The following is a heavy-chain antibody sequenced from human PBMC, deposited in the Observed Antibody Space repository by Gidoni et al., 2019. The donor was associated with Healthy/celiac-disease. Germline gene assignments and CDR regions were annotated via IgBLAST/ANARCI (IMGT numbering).Heavy chain of an antibody. CDR2: INPSGGST. Sequence: QVQLVQSGAEVKQPGASVKVSCKASGYTFTSYYMHWVRQAPGQGLEWMGIINPSGGSTSYAQKFQGRVTMTRDTSTSTVYMELSSLRSEDTAVYYCARDGAGYSSSWYKSYFDYWGQGTLVTVSS. V-gene: IGHV1-46*01. CDR1: GYTFTSYY. J-gene: IGHJ4*02. CDR3: ARDGAGYSSSWYKSYFDY. D-gene: IGHD6-13*01.